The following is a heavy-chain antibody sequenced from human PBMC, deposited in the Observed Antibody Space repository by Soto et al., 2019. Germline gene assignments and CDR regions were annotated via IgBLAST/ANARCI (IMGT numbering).Heavy chain of an antibody. D-gene: IGHD1-26*01. CDR2: ISAYNGNT. V-gene: IGHV1-18*01. CDR3: ARRFGGNYYYYMDV. CDR1: GYTFTSYG. Sequence: GASVKVSCKASGYTFTSYGISWVRQAPGQGLEWMGWISAYNGNTNYAQKLQGRVTMTTDTSTSTAYMELRSLRSDDTAVYYCARRFGGNYYYYMDVWGKGTTVTVSS. J-gene: IGHJ6*03.